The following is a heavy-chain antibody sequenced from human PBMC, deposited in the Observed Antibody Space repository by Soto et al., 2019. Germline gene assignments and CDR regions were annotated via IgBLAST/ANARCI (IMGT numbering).Heavy chain of an antibody. V-gene: IGHV3-23*01. CDR3: AKDWYKWQPKGGWGMDV. Sequence: EVQLLESGGGLVQPGGSLRLSCAASGFTFSSYAMSWVRQAPGKGLEWVSAISGSGGSTYYADSVKGRFTISRDNSKNTLYLQMNSLRPEDTAVYYCAKDWYKWQPKGGWGMDVWGQGTTVTVSS. J-gene: IGHJ6*02. CDR1: GFTFSSYA. CDR2: ISGSGGST. D-gene: IGHD1-20*01.